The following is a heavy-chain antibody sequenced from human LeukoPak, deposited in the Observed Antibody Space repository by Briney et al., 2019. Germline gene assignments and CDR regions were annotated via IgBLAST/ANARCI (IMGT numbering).Heavy chain of an antibody. CDR3: ARDCSGSSCYWIH. V-gene: IGHV1-18*01. CDR2: ISAYNGNT. D-gene: IGHD2-15*01. Sequence: ASVKVSCKASGYAFSSYGISWVRQAPGQGLEWLGYISAYNGNTNYAQKVQGRITMTTDTSASTAYMEMRSLRSDDTAVYYCARDCSGSSCYWIHWGQGTLVTVSS. CDR1: GYAFSSYG. J-gene: IGHJ4*02.